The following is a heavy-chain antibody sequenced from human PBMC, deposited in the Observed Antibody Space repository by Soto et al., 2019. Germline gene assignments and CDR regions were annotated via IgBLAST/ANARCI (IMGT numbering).Heavy chain of an antibody. V-gene: IGHV1-3*01. CDR1: GGTFSSYA. CDR2: INAGNGNT. CDR3: ARDPSSSWYYYGMDV. J-gene: IGHJ6*02. Sequence: GASVKVSCKASGGTFSSYAMHWVRQAPGQRLEWMGWINAGNGNTKYSQKFQGRVTITRDTSASTAYMELSSLRSEDTAVYYCARDPSSSWYYYGMDVWGQGTTVTVSS. D-gene: IGHD6-13*01.